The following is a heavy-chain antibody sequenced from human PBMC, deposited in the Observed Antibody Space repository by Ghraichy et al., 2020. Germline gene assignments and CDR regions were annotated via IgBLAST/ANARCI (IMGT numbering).Heavy chain of an antibody. D-gene: IGHD1-1*01. J-gene: IGHJ4*02. CDR3: TTDYPPHETGAAYF. CDR2: VKNKIAGGTT. CDR1: GFTFTNAW. V-gene: IGHV3-15*07. Sequence: GSLRLSCATSGFTFTNAWMHWVRQAPGKGLEWVGRVKNKIAGGTTDYAAAVKGRFTISKDDSKDTLYLQMNSLKTEDTAFYYCTTDYPPHETGAAYFWGQGTLVTVSS.